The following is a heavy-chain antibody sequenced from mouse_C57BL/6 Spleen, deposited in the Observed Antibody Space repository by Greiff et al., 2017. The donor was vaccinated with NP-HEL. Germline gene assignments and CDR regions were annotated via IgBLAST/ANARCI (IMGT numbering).Heavy chain of an antibody. D-gene: IGHD2-1*01. V-gene: IGHV5-12*01. CDR1: GFTFSDYY. Sequence: DVMLVESGGGLVQPGGSLKLSCAASGFTFSDYYMYWVRQTPEKRLEWVAYISNGGGRTYYPDTVKGRFTISRDNAKNTLYLQMSRLKSEDTAMYYCARQGDGNYPDYWGQGTTLTVSS. J-gene: IGHJ2*01. CDR3: ARQGDGNYPDY. CDR2: ISNGGGRT.